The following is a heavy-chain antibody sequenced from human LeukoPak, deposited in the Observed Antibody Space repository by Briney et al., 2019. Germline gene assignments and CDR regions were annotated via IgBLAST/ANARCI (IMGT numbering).Heavy chain of an antibody. Sequence: SGTLSLTCTVSGGSISSSSYYWGWIRQPPGKGLEWIGYIYYSGSTNYNPSLKSRVTISVDTSKNQFSLKLSSVTAADTAVYYCARVEGVYFDLWGRGTLVTVSS. V-gene: IGHV4-61*05. J-gene: IGHJ2*01. CDR3: ARVEGVYFDL. CDR1: GGSISSSSYY. CDR2: IYYSGST.